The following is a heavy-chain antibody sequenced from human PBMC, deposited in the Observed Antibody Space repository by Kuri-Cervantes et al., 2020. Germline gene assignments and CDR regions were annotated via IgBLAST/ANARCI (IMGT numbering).Heavy chain of an antibody. CDR2: IFYTGST. Sequence: GSLRLSCTVSGGSISPYYWTWIRQPPGKGLEWIGYIFYTGSTNYNASLKSRVTISVDTSKNQFYLKLRSVTAADTAVYYCARVGIGLIRGRYYFDSWGQGTLVTDSS. D-gene: IGHD3-10*01. V-gene: IGHV4-59*13. CDR3: ARVGIGLIRGRYYFDS. CDR1: GGSISPYY. J-gene: IGHJ4*02.